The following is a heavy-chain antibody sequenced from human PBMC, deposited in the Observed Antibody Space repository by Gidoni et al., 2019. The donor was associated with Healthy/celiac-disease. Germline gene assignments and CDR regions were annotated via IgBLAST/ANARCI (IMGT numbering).Heavy chain of an antibody. CDR2: IWYDGSNK. V-gene: IGHV3-33*08. CDR1: VFPFSSYG. D-gene: IGHD3-16*01. Sequence: QVQLVESGGGVVQPGRSLRLSCAASVFPFSSYGMHWVRPAPGKGLEWVAVIWYDGSNKYYADSVKGRFTISRDNSKNTLYLQMNSLRAEDTAVYYCARVRSDLGYYYYGMDVWGQGTTVTVSS. CDR3: ARVRSDLGYYYYGMDV. J-gene: IGHJ6*02.